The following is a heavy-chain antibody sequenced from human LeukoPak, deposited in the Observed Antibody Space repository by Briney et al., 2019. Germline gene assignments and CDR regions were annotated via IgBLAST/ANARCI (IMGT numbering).Heavy chain of an antibody. J-gene: IGHJ3*02. CDR2: IKSKIDGGTT. CDR3: TTVAGFWSGWYLDAFDI. CDR1: GFTFSNAW. V-gene: IGHV3-15*01. Sequence: PGGSLRLSCAASGFTFSNAWMSWVRQAPGKGLEWVGRIKSKIDGGTTDYAAPVKGRFTISRDDSKNTLYLQMNSLKTEDTAVYYCTTVAGFWSGWYLDAFDIWGQGKMVTVSS. D-gene: IGHD3-3*01.